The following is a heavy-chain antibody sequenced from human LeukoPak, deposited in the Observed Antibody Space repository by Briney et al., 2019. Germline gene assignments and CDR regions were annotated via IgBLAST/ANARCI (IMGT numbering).Heavy chain of an antibody. CDR3: ASKYYYDSSGYYDEEYY. CDR1: GGSISSSSCY. CDR2: IYYSGST. J-gene: IGHJ4*02. D-gene: IGHD3-22*01. Sequence: SSETLSLTCTVSGGSISSSSCYWGWIRQPPGKGLEWIGSIYYSGSTYYNPSLKSRVTISLDTSKNQFSLNLSSVTAANTAVYYCASKYYYDSSGYYDEEYYWGQGTLVTVSS. V-gene: IGHV4-39*01.